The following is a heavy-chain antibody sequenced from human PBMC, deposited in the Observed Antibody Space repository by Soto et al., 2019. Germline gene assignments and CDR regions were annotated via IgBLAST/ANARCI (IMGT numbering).Heavy chain of an antibody. Sequence: QLQLQESGPGLVKPSETLSITCTVSGGSFSPNYWSWIRQPPGKGLEWVGYIYYAGSTSYNPSLKSPVTISLDTSKGQFSLSLSSVTAADTAVYYCARLGAFYQSLDPWGPGTLVTVSS. V-gene: IGHV4-59*08. CDR3: ARLGAFYQSLDP. CDR2: IYYAGST. J-gene: IGHJ5*02. D-gene: IGHD3-3*02. CDR1: GGSFSPNY.